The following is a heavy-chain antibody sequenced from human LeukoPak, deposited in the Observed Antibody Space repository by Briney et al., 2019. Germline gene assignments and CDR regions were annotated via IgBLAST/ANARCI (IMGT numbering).Heavy chain of an antibody. Sequence: PSETLSLTCAVYGGSFSGYFWSWIRQPPGKGLEWIGEINHSGSTNYNPSLKSRVTISVDTPKNQFSLKLSSMTAADTAVYYCARVYRGYYYYYMDVWGKGTTVTISS. J-gene: IGHJ6*03. CDR1: GGSFSGYF. D-gene: IGHD4-11*01. CDR3: ARVYRGYYYYYMDV. CDR2: INHSGST. V-gene: IGHV4-34*01.